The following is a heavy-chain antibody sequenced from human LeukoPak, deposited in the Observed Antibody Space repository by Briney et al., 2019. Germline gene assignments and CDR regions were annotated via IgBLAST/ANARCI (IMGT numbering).Heavy chain of an antibody. CDR1: GFTFDDYA. V-gene: IGHV3-9*01. Sequence: PGGSLRLSCAASGFTFDDYAMHWVRQAPGKGLEWVSGISWNSGSIGYADSVKGRFTISRDNAKNSLYLQMNSLRAEDTALYYCAKDGSSGTGGIDYWGQGTLVTVSS. D-gene: IGHD3-16*01. J-gene: IGHJ4*02. CDR3: AKDGSSGTGGIDY. CDR2: ISWNSGSI.